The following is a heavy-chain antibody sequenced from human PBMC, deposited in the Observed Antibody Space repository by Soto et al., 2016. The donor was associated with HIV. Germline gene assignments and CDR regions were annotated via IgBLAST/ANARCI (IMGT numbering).Heavy chain of an antibody. CDR1: GFISSDCA. CDR3: TRDSGTYNWLDP. D-gene: IGHD1-26*01. Sequence: EVQLVESGGGLVQPGGSLKLSCAVSGFISSDCAIHWVRQASGKGLEWVGVVRTKAANTATEYAASVKGRFTISRDDSENTAYLQMNNLKTEDTAMYYCTRDSGTYNWLDPWGQGTLVTVSS. CDR2: VRTKAANTAT. V-gene: IGHV3-73*01. J-gene: IGHJ5*02.